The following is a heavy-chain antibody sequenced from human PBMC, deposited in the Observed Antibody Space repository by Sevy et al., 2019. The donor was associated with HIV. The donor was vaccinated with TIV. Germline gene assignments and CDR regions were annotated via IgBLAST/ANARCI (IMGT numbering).Heavy chain of an antibody. CDR1: GFTFRSYA. V-gene: IGHV3-23*01. Sequence: GGSLRLSCAVSGFTFRSYAMSWVRQAPGKGLEWVSTISGSGGSTYYADSVKGRFTISRDNFKNTLYLQINSLRADDTAVYYCAKETKAGYYWGQGTLVTVSS. CDR3: AKETKAGYY. J-gene: IGHJ4*02. CDR2: ISGSGGST. D-gene: IGHD6-13*01.